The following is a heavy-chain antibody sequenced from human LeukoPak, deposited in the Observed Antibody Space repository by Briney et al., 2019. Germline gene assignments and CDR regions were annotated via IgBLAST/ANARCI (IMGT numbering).Heavy chain of an antibody. Sequence: SETLSLTCTVSGGSISSYYWSWIRQPPGKGLEWIGYIYTSGSTNYNPSLKSRVTISVDTSKNQFSLKLSSVTAADTAVYCCARQKEEEGGYGNRFDLWGQGTLVTVSS. V-gene: IGHV4-4*09. D-gene: IGHD5-12*01. J-gene: IGHJ5*02. CDR2: IYTSGST. CDR3: ARQKEEEGGYGNRFDL. CDR1: GGSISSYY.